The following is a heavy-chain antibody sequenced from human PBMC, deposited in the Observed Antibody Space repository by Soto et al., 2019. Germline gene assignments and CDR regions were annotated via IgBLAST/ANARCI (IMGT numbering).Heavy chain of an antibody. CDR3: AKARTSNFWSAYFDS. Sequence: QVQLVESGGGVVQPGRSLRLSCAASGFTFSSYAMHWVRQAPGKGLEWVAVISYDGRHESYTDSVKGRFTISRDTSKNTLYLQMNSLRPEDTAIYYCAKARTSNFWSAYFDSWGQGTLIAVSS. V-gene: IGHV3-30*04. J-gene: IGHJ4*02. D-gene: IGHD3-3*01. CDR2: ISYDGRHE. CDR1: GFTFSSYA.